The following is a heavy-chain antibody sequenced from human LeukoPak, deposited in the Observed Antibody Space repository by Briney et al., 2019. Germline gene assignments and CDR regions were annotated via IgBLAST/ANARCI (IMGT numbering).Heavy chain of an antibody. Sequence: GASVKASCKASGYTFTSYDINWVRQAPGQGLEWVGWMNPNSGNTGSAQKVQGRITITMNTSISTAYMELSSLRSEDTAVYYCARIYYRRSDYHYYYMDVWGEGTTVTVSS. V-gene: IGHV1-8*01. CDR1: GYTFTSYD. CDR3: ARIYYRRSDYHYYYMDV. D-gene: IGHD3-10*01. CDR2: MNPNSGNT. J-gene: IGHJ6*03.